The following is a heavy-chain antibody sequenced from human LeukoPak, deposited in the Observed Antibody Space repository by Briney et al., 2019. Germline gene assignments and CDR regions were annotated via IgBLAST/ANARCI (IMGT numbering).Heavy chain of an antibody. J-gene: IGHJ4*02. CDR1: RFSFSTYW. V-gene: IGHV3-7*04. D-gene: IGHD3-3*01. CDR2: IKQDGSEK. Sequence: PGGSLRLSCAASRFSFSTYWMSWVRQAPGKGLEWVANIKQDGSEKYYVDSVKGRFTISRDNAKNSLYLQLNSLGVEDTAVYFCAGGFGFLIESWGQGALVTVSS. CDR3: AGGFGFLIES.